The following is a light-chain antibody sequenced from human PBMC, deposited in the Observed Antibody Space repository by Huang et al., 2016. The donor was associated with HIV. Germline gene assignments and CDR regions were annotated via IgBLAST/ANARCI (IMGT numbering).Light chain of an antibody. J-gene: IGKJ4*01. CDR1: QSLLHSNGYNY. V-gene: IGKV2-28*01. CDR3: MQVLQSP. CDR2: LGS. Sequence: DIVMTQSPLSLPVTPGEPASISCRSSQSLLHSNGYNYLDWYLQKPGQSPQLLIYLGSNRASGVPDRCSGSGSGTDFTLKISRVEAEDVGVYYCMQVLQSPLGGGTKVEIK.